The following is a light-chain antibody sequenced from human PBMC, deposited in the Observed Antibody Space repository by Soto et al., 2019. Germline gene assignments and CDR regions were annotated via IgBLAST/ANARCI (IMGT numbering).Light chain of an antibody. CDR2: AAL. Sequence: DIQMTQSPLSVSASVGDRVIITCRASQDIGYWLAWYQQIPGKAPKLPIYAALSLQSGVSSRFSGSGSGTNFTLTINSLQPEDVAFYYCQQANSFPLSFGQGTRLEIK. CDR1: QDIGYW. V-gene: IGKV1-12*01. J-gene: IGKJ5*01. CDR3: QQANSFPLS.